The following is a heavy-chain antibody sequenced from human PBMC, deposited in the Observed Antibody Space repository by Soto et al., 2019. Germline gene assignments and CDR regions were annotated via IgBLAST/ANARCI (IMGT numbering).Heavy chain of an antibody. Sequence: SETLSLTCTVSGGSISGDYWSWIRQPPGKGLEWIGYIYYSGSTNYNPSLKSRVTISVDTSKNQFSLKLSSVTAADTAVYYCARYSSKSYYYYYYGMDVWGQGTTVTSP. J-gene: IGHJ6*02. CDR2: IYYSGST. CDR3: ARYSSKSYYYYYYGMDV. V-gene: IGHV4-59*08. CDR1: GGSISGDY. D-gene: IGHD6-19*01.